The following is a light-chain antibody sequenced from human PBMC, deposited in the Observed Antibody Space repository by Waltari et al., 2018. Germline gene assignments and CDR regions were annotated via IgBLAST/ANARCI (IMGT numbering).Light chain of an antibody. CDR3: QLYHSLLR. CDR2: DAS. V-gene: IGKV1-33*01. J-gene: IGKJ1*01. Sequence: DIQITHSPSSLSASVGDRVTSTCQASEDIKNYLNWYQQKPGAAPKLLIYDASNVQTGVPLRFSGGGFGTDVTLTLSGLQPEDIATYFCQLYHSLLRLGRGTTVVL. CDR1: EDIKNY.